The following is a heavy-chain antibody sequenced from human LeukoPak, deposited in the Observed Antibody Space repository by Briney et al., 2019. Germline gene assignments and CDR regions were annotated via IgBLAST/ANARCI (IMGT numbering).Heavy chain of an antibody. V-gene: IGHV1-46*01. Sequence: ASVKVSCKASGYTFTSHYMHWVRQAPGHGLEWMEIIDPSGGTTSYAQKFQGRVTMTRDTSTSTVYMELSSLRSEDTAVYYCARGLVVATSELDCWGQGTLVTVSS. CDR3: ARGLVVATSELDC. CDR1: GYTFTSHY. CDR2: IDPSGGTT. D-gene: IGHD1-26*01. J-gene: IGHJ4*02.